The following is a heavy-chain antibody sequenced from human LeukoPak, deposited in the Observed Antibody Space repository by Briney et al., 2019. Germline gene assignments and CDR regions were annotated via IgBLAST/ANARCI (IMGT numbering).Heavy chain of an antibody. J-gene: IGHJ3*02. CDR1: GYTFTGYY. D-gene: IGHD1-20*01. CDR2: INPNSGGT. V-gene: IGHV1-2*02. CDR3: AKITGPTRPLAFDM. Sequence: GASVKVSCKASGYTFTGYYMHWVRQAPGQGLEWMGWINPNSGGTNYAQKFQGRVTMTRDTSISTAYQELSSLRSDDTAVYSCAKITGPTRPLAFDMWAQGTMLTVPS.